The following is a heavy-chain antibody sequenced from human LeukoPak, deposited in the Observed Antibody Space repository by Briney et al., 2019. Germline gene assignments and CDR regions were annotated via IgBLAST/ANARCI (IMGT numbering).Heavy chain of an antibody. CDR3: AKGSGINHYHWIDP. J-gene: IGHJ5*02. CDR2: ISGGGGST. CDR1: AFTFSSYA. V-gene: IGHV3-23*01. Sequence: GGSLRLSCAASAFTFSSYAMNWVRQAPGRGLEWVSGISGGGGSTYYADSVKGRFTISRDNSKNTLYLQMDSLRAEDTALYYCAKGSGINHYHWIDPWGQGTLVTVSS. D-gene: IGHD1-14*01.